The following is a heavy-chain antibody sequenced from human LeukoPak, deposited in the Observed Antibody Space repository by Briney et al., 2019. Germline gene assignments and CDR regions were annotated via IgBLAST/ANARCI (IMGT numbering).Heavy chain of an antibody. J-gene: IGHJ6*03. CDR1: GGSISSGDYY. Sequence: SETLSLTCTVSGGSISSGDYYWSWIRQPPGKGLEWIGYIYYSGSTYYNPSLKSRVTISVDTSKNQFSLKLSSVTAADTAVYYCAGVTTTQSSYYYYHMDVWGKGTTVTVSS. CDR3: AGVTTTQSSYYYYHMDV. D-gene: IGHD4-11*01. CDR2: IYYSGST. V-gene: IGHV4-30-4*01.